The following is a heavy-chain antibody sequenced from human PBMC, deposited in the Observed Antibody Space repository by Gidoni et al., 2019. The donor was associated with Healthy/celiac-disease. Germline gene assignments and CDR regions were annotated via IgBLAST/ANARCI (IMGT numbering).Heavy chain of an antibody. CDR2: IIPILGIA. CDR1: GGTFSSYT. Sequence: QVQLVQSGAEVKKHGSSVKVSCKASGGTFSSYTISWVRQAPGQGLEWMGRIIPILGIANYAQKFQGRVTITADKSTSTAYMELSSLRSEDTAVYYCARGLFSQVRKAEGGYWGQGTLVTVSS. J-gene: IGHJ4*02. CDR3: ARGLFSQVRKAEGGY. D-gene: IGHD2-21*01. V-gene: IGHV1-69*02.